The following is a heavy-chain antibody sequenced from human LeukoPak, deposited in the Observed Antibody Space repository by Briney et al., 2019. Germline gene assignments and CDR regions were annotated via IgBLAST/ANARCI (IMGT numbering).Heavy chain of an antibody. CDR3: ARAPGDHDY. D-gene: IGHD2-21*02. V-gene: IGHV3-30-3*01. CDR1: GFTFSSYA. CDR2: ISYDGSNK. J-gene: IGHJ4*02. Sequence: PGRSLRLSCAASGFTFSSYAMHWVRQAPGKGLEWVAVISYDGSNKYYADSVKGRFTISRDNSKNTLYLQMNSLRAEDTAVYYCARAPGDHDYWGQGTLATVSS.